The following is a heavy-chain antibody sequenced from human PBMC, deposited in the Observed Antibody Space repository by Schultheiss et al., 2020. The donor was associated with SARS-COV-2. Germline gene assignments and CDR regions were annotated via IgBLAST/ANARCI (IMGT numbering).Heavy chain of an antibody. CDR2: INHSGST. CDR1: GGSFSGYY. J-gene: IGHJ6*02. D-gene: IGHD3-22*01. V-gene: IGHV4-34*01. CDR3: ARILGRTYYDSSGYYYERGNYYYYGMDV. Sequence: LRLSCAVYGGSFSGYYWSWIRQPPGKGLEWIGEINHSGSTNYNPSLKSRVTISVDTSKNQFSLKLSSVTAADTAVYYCARILGRTYYDSSGYYYERGNYYYYGMDVWGQGTTVTVSS.